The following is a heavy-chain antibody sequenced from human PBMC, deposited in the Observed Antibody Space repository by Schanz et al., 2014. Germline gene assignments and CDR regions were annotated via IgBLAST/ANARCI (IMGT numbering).Heavy chain of an antibody. CDR2: MIGSGSSV. Sequence: EVRLVESGGGLVKPGGSLRLSCAVSGLTVGDAWMSWVRQAPGKGLEWVSRMIGSGSSVFYADSVKGRFTISRDNPKNTLYLQMNSLRVEDTAVYYCARQPGRITVSGVVSNWFDPWGQGTLVTVSS. CDR3: ARQPGRITVSGVVSNWFDP. J-gene: IGHJ5*02. D-gene: IGHD3-3*01. V-gene: IGHV3-23*04. CDR1: GLTVGDAW.